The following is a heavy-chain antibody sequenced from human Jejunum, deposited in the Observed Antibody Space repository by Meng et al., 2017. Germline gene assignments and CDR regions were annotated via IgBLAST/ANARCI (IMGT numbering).Heavy chain of an antibody. CDR3: AKNGYCSGGRCSSGTSFDP. J-gene: IGHJ5*02. CDR2: ISDGGST. Sequence: QVKWMEPGQGMVQTQGTLSLTCAVSGGSISNNNYWIWVRQPQGKVLEWIGQISDGGSTSYNPSLKNRVTISIDKSKSQFSLKLSSVTAADTAVYFCAKNGYCSGGRCSSGTSFDPWGQGTLVTVSS. V-gene: IGHV4-4*01. D-gene: IGHD2-15*01. CDR1: GGSISNNNY.